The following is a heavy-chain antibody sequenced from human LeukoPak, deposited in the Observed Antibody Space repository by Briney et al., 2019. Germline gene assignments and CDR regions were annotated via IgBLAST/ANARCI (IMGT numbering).Heavy chain of an antibody. CDR2: ISYSGST. V-gene: IGHV4-39*01. CDR3: ARGSSDYYWNGFDY. D-gene: IGHD1-1*01. J-gene: IGHJ4*02. CDR1: GDSISSSSDY. Sequence: PSETLSLTCTVSGDSISSSSDYWVWIRQPPGKGLEWIGNISYSGSTYYDPSLKSRVTISVDTPKNRFSLRVTSVTAADTAVYYCARGSSDYYWNGFDYWGQGTLVTVSS.